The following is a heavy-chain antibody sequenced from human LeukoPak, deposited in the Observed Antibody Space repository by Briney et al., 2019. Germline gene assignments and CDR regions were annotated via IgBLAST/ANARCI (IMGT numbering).Heavy chain of an antibody. CDR1: GYTFTGYY. CDR2: INPNSGGT. V-gene: IGHV1-2*02. Sequence: GASVKVSCKASGYTFTGYYMHWVRQAPGQGLEWMGWINPNSGGTNYAQKFQGRVTMTRNTSISTAYMELSSLRSEDTAVYYCARGRYCSGGSCYLDYWGQGTLVTVSS. J-gene: IGHJ4*02. CDR3: ARGRYCSGGSCYLDY. D-gene: IGHD2-15*01.